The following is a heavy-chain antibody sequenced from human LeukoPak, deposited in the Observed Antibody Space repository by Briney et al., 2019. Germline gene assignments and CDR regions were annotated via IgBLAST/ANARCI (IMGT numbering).Heavy chain of an antibody. CDR2: IGHDSSPI. J-gene: IGHJ4*02. D-gene: IGHD3-22*01. V-gene: IGHV3-48*02. CDR3: ARASRSGYDY. Sequence: GGSLRLSCVASGFTFSSFGMNWVRQTPGKGLEWVSYIGHDSSPIYYADFVKGRFTMSRDNAKNSLYLQMKSLRDEDAAVYYCARASRSGYDYWGQGTLVTVSS. CDR1: GFTFSSFG.